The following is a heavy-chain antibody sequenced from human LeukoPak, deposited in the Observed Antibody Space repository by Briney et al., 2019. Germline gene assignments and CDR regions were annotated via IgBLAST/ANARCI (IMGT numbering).Heavy chain of an antibody. V-gene: IGHV3-21*01. J-gene: IGHJ4*02. CDR2: ISGSSSDM. CDR3: ARRGYHDYSGFDY. Sequence: GGSLRLSCAGSEFTFRGYSMHWVRQAPGKGLEWVSSISGSSSDMYYADSVKGRFTISRDNSKNSLYLQMKSLRAEDTALYYCARRGYHDYSGFDYWGQGTLVTVSS. D-gene: IGHD1-26*01. CDR1: EFTFRGYS.